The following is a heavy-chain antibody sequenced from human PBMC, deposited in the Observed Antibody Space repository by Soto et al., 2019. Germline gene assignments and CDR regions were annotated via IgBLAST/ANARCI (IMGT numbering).Heavy chain of an antibody. D-gene: IGHD6-13*01. Sequence: SVKVSCKASGGTLSSYAISWVRQAPGQGLEWMGGIIPIFGTANYAQKFQGRVTITADESTSTAYMELSSLRSEDTAVYYCAREGSSWSGDFDYWGQGTLVTASS. CDR2: IIPIFGTA. CDR3: AREGSSWSGDFDY. CDR1: GGTLSSYA. J-gene: IGHJ4*02. V-gene: IGHV1-69*13.